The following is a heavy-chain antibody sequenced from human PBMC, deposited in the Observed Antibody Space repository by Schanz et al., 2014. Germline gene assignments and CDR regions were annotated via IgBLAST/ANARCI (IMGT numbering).Heavy chain of an antibody. D-gene: IGHD3-22*01. Sequence: EMQLLESGGGLAQPGGSLRLSCAASGFTFSIYGMSWVRQAPGKGLEWVSRMIGSGSSVFYADSVKGRFTISRDNLKNTVYLQMNSLRAGDTAVYYCAKDGRLPYYGTGSDFDYWGQGTLVAVSS. J-gene: IGHJ4*02. CDR2: MIGSGSSV. CDR3: AKDGRLPYYGTGSDFDY. V-gene: IGHV3-23*01. CDR1: GFTFSIYG.